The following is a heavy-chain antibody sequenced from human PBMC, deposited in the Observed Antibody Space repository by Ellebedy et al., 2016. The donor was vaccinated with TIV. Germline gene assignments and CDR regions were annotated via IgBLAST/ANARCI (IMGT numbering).Heavy chain of an antibody. Sequence: SETLSLTXTVSGGSISSGGYYWSWIRQHPGKGLEWIGYIYYSGSTYYNPSLKSRVTISVDTSKNQFSLKLSSVTAADTAVYYCARGAAIRYYYYYYMDVWGKGTTVTVSS. D-gene: IGHD2-2*01. CDR1: GGSISSGGYY. CDR2: IYYSGST. J-gene: IGHJ6*03. V-gene: IGHV4-31*03. CDR3: ARGAAIRYYYYYYMDV.